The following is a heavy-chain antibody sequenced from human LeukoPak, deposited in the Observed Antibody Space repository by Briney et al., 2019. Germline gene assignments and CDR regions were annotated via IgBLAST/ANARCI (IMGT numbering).Heavy chain of an antibody. CDR1: GYTFSSYY. D-gene: IGHD1-26*01. J-gene: IGHJ5*02. V-gene: IGHV1-46*01. CDR3: ARGGIMGAHWFDP. Sequence: ASVKVSCTASGYTFSSYYMHWVRQAPGQGLEWMGIINPSSGSTSYAQKFQGRVTMTGDTSTSTVYMELSSLRFEDTAVYYCARGGIMGAHWFDPWDQGTLVTVSS. CDR2: INPSSGST.